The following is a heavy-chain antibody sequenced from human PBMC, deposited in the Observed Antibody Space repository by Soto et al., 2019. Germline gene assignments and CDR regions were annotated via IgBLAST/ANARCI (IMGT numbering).Heavy chain of an antibody. Sequence: EVQLLESGGGLVQPGGSLRLSCAASGFTFSSYAMSWVRQAPGKGLEWVSAISGSGGSTYYADSVKGRFTISRDNSKNTLYLQMNSLRAEDTAVYYCANPGTWFGDTTDYWGQGTLVTVSS. D-gene: IGHD3-10*01. CDR1: GFTFSSYA. J-gene: IGHJ4*02. CDR2: ISGSGGST. V-gene: IGHV3-23*01. CDR3: ANPGTWFGDTTDY.